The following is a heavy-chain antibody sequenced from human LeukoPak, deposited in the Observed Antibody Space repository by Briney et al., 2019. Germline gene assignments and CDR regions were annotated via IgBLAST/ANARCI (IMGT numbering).Heavy chain of an antibody. CDR3: ARGREWLLRRVHYFDY. J-gene: IGHJ4*02. D-gene: IGHD3-3*01. CDR2: INHGGSI. Sequence: SETLSLTCAVYGGSFSGYYWSWIRQPPGKGLEWIGEINHGGSINYNPSLKSRVTISVDTSKNQFSLKLSSVTAADTAVYYCARGREWLLRRVHYFDYWGQGTLITVSS. CDR1: GGSFSGYY. V-gene: IGHV4-34*01.